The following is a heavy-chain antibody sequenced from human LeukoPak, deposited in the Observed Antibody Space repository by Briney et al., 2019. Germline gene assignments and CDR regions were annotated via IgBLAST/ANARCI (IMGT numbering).Heavy chain of an antibody. J-gene: IGHJ4*02. CDR2: ISYSGST. CDR3: ARSLGKGNYFDY. D-gene: IGHD7-27*01. Sequence: SETLSLTCTVSGTSITRTYWSWIRQPPGKGLEWIGYISYSGSTNYNPSLKSRVIISVDTSKNQFSLKLTSVTAADTAVYYCARSLGKGNYFDYWGQGTLVTVSS. CDR1: GTSITRTY. V-gene: IGHV4-59*01.